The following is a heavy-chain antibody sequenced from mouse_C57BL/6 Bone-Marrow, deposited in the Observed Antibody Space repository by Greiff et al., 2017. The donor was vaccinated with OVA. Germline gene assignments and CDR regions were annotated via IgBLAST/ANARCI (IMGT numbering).Heavy chain of an antibody. V-gene: IGHV1-64*01. CDR1: GYTFTSYW. CDR2: IHPNSGST. Sequence: QVQLQQPGAELVKPGASVKLSCKASGYTFTSYWMHWVKQRPGQGLEWIGMIHPNSGSTNYNEKFKSKATLTVDKSSRTAYMQLSSLTSEDSAVYYCAREDYYCFHWYFDVWGTGTTVTVSS. CDR3: AREDYYCFHWYFDV. J-gene: IGHJ1*03. D-gene: IGHD1-1*01.